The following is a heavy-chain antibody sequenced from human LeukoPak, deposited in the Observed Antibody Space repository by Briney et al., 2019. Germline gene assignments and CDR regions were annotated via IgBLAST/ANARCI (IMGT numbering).Heavy chain of an antibody. CDR2: ISYDGSNK. V-gene: IGHV3-30*18. J-gene: IGHJ5*02. D-gene: IGHD3-3*01. CDR3: AKKLTLGDWFDP. CDR1: GFTFSSYG. Sequence: GRSLRLSCAASGFTFSSYGMHWVRQAPGKGLEWVAVISYDGSNKYYADSVKGRFTISRDNSKNTLYLQMNGLRAEDTAVYYCAKKLTLGDWFDPWGQGTLVTVSS.